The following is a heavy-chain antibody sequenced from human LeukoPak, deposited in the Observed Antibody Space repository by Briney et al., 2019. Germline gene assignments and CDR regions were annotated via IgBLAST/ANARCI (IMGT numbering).Heavy chain of an antibody. J-gene: IGHJ4*02. CDR2: ITSDGSIT. D-gene: IGHD5-18*01. CDR1: GFTFSSYW. Sequence: GGSLRLSCAASGFTFSSYWMHWVRQAPGKGLVWVSRITSDGSITTYADFVKGRFTISRDNAKNTVYLQMNSLRAEDTAVYYCARDLRDSYGFFAFDYWGQGTLVTVSS. V-gene: IGHV3-74*01. CDR3: ARDLRDSYGFFAFDY.